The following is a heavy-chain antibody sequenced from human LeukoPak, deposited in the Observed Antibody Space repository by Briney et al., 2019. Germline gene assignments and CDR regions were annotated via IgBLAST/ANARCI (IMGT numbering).Heavy chain of an antibody. CDR3: AKDREYDDSCDYNG. J-gene: IGHJ4*02. CDR2: ISHVGGT. CDR1: GFTYSDYA. D-gene: IGHD3-22*01. V-gene: IGHV3-23*01. Sequence: GGSLRLSCAASGFTYSDYAMSWVRQAPEKGLGWVSTISHVGGTYYADSVRGRFTISRDDSKNMLYLQMDSLRAEDTAVYYCAKDREYDDSCDYNGWGQGTLVTVSS.